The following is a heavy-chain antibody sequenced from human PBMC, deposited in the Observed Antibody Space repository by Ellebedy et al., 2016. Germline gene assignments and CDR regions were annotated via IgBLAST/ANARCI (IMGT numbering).Heavy chain of an antibody. Sequence: GGSLRLSCAASGFTFSSYGMHWVRQAPGKGLEWVAVIWYDGSNKYYADSMKGRFTISRDNSKNTLYLQMNSLRAEDTAVYYCARRGNGIYYFDYWGQGTLVTVSS. V-gene: IGHV3-33*01. J-gene: IGHJ4*02. CDR2: IWYDGSNK. D-gene: IGHD2/OR15-2a*01. CDR3: ARRGNGIYYFDY. CDR1: GFTFSSYG.